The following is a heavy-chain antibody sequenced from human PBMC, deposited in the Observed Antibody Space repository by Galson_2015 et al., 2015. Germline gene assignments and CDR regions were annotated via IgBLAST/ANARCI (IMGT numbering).Heavy chain of an antibody. CDR2: IYSGGST. J-gene: IGHJ6*03. CDR1: GFTVSRNY. D-gene: IGHD3-10*01. Sequence: SLRLSCAASGFTVSRNYMSWVRQAPGKGLEWVSVIYSGGSTYYADSVEGRFTISRDNSKNTLYLQMNSLRAEDTAVYYCARVPVEFYYYYYMDVRGKGTTVTVSS. CDR3: ARVPVEFYYYYYMDV. V-gene: IGHV3-66*01.